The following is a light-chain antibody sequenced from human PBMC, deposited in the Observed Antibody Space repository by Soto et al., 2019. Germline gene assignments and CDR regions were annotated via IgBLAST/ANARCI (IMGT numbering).Light chain of an antibody. CDR2: DAS. V-gene: IGKV3-11*01. CDR1: QSVSSY. CDR3: QQRSNRPPYT. J-gene: IGKJ2*01. Sequence: EIVLTQTPATLSLSPGERDTLSCRASQSVSSYLAWYQQKPGQAPRLLIYDASNRATGIPARFSGSGSGTDFTLTISSLEPEDFAVYYCQQRSNRPPYTFGQGTKLEIK.